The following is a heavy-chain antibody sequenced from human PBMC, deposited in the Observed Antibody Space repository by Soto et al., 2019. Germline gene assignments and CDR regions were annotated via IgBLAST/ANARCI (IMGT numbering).Heavy chain of an antibody. V-gene: IGHV4-39*01. Sequence: PSETLSLTCTVSGGSISSSSYYWGWIRQPPGKGLEWIGCISYSGSTYYNPSLKSRVTISVDTSKSQFSLNLSFVTAADTSVYYFATMGTPATGLYFFDYWGQGSLVTVSS. D-gene: IGHD2-15*01. J-gene: IGHJ4*02. CDR2: ISYSGST. CDR3: ATMGTPATGLYFFDY. CDR1: GGSISSSSYY.